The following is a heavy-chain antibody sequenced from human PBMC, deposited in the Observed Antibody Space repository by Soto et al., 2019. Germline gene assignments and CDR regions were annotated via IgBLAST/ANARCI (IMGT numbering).Heavy chain of an antibody. CDR3: AKGGLYNSSWYEGY. CDR1: GFTFSSYA. Sequence: EVQLLESGGALVQPGGSLRLSCAASGFTFSSYAMSWVRQAPGKGLEWVSSISASGDSTHNADSVKGRFAISRDNSKSTLDLPLNSLTADDTAVYYCAKGGLYNSSWYEGYWGQGILVTVSS. J-gene: IGHJ4*02. D-gene: IGHD6-13*01. CDR2: ISASGDST. V-gene: IGHV3-23*01.